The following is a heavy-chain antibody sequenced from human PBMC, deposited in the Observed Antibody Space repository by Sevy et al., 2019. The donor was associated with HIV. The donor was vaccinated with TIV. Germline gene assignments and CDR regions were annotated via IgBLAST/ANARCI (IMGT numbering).Heavy chain of an antibody. Sequence: GGSLRLSCAAYGFTFSYSGMHWVRQAPGQGLEWVTFIQYDGNNKYYADSVKGRFTISRDNSKNTLYLQMNSLRSDDTAVYYCAKNTAAVGTGGFDYWGQGTLVTVSS. CDR3: AKNTAAVGTGGFDY. D-gene: IGHD6-13*01. CDR1: GFTFSYSG. CDR2: IQYDGNNK. J-gene: IGHJ4*02. V-gene: IGHV3-30*02.